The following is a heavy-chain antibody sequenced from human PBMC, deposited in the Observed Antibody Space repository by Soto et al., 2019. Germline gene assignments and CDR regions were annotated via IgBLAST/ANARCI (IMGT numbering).Heavy chain of an antibody. Sequence: QFQLVQSGAEVKKPGASVKVSCKASGYPFTSYGISWVRQAPGQGLEWMGWISAYNGNTKYAQKLQGRVTMTTDKSTSTADMELRSLRSDDTAVYYCAREPNYFDYWGQGTLVTFSS. J-gene: IGHJ4*02. CDR2: ISAYNGNT. V-gene: IGHV1-18*01. CDR3: AREPNYFDY. CDR1: GYPFTSYG.